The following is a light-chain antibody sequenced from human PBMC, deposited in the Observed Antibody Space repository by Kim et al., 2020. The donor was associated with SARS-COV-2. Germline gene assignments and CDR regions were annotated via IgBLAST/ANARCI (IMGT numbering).Light chain of an antibody. J-gene: IGLJ2*01. CDR2: GKN. Sequence: SELTQDPAVSVALGQTVRITCQGDSLRSYYATWYQQKPGQATIVVIYGKNNRPSGIPDRFSGSSSGDTASLTITGTQAGDEADYYCNSRGSNDNGLFGG. CDR1: SLRSYY. V-gene: IGLV3-19*01. CDR3: NSRGSNDNGL.